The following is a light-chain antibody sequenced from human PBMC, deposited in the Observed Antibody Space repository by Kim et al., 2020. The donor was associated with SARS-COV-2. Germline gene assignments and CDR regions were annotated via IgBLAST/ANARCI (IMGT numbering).Light chain of an antibody. CDR1: QSVNPD. CDR3: QQRWRWPLT. CDR2: DTS. V-gene: IGKV3-11*01. J-gene: IGKJ4*01. Sequence: SLSPGERATLSCRASQSVNPDLAWYQPKSGQAPRLLIYDTSNRAPAIPARFSGSGSGTDFTLTIDTLEPEDVAVYYCQQRWRWPLTFGGGTRLEI.